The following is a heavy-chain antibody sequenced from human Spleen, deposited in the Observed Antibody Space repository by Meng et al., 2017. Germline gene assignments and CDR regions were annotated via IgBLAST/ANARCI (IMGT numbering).Heavy chain of an antibody. CDR3: AKAKTTYSSSPGIIDY. V-gene: IGHV3-23*01. Sequence: GESLKISCVASGFTFRKHVMSWVRQAPGKGLEWVASISSSSSYILYADSMKGRFTISRDNSKNTLYLQMNSLRAEDTAVYYCAKAKTTYSSSPGIIDYWGQGTLVTVSS. J-gene: IGHJ4*02. CDR2: ISSSSSYI. D-gene: IGHD6-6*01. CDR1: GFTFRKHV.